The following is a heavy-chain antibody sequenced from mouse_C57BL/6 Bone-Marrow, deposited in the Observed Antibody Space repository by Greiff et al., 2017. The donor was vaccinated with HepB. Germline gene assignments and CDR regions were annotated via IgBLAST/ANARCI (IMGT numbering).Heavy chain of an antibody. D-gene: IGHD2-4*01. Sequence: EVMLVESGGGLVKPGGSLKLSCAASGFTFSDYGMHWVRQAPEKGLEWVAYISSGSSTIYYADTVKGRYTISRDNAKNTLFLQMTSLRSEDTAMYYCARDDDYALKDYWGQGTSVTVSS. CDR2: ISSGSSTI. CDR3: ARDDDYALKDY. CDR1: GFTFSDYG. J-gene: IGHJ4*01. V-gene: IGHV5-17*01.